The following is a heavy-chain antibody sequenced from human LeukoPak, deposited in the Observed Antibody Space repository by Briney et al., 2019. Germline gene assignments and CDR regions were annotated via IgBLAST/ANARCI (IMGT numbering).Heavy chain of an antibody. J-gene: IGHJ3*02. CDR1: GFTFSSYG. V-gene: IGHV3-30*18. CDR2: ISYHGSDK. CDR3: AKAARVDTAMLGAFDI. Sequence: GRSLRLSCAASGFTFSSYGMHWVRQAPGKGLEWVAVISYHGSDKYFADSVKGRFTISRDNSKNTLYLQLNSLRAEDTAVYYCAKAARVDTAMLGAFDIWGQGTMVTVSS. D-gene: IGHD5-18*01.